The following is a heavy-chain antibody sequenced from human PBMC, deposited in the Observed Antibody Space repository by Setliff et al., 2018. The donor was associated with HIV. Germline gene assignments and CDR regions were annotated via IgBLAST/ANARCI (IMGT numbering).Heavy chain of an antibody. D-gene: IGHD2-15*01. CDR3: ARGGGNNGYYFDD. CDR2: IIPIPGRT. Sequence: SVKVSCKASGDTFNTHTIGWVRQAPGQGLEWMGQIIPIPGRTNYVQHFQGRVTMTADESTSTIYMELRSLRSEDTALYFCARGGGNNGYYFDDWGQGTLVTVSS. J-gene: IGHJ4*02. CDR1: GDTFNTHT. V-gene: IGHV1-69*08.